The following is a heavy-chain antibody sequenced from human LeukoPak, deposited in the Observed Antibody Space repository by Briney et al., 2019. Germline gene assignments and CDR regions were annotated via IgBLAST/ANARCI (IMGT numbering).Heavy chain of an antibody. D-gene: IGHD3-22*01. J-gene: IGHJ4*02. CDR3: ARDTYYYDSSGYFLFDY. CDR2: MNPNSGNT. Sequence: ASVKVSCKASGYTFTSYDINWVRQATGQGLEWMGRMNPNSGNTGYAQKFQGRVTITRNTSISTAYMELSSLRSEDTAVYYCARDTYYYDSSGYFLFDYWGQGTLVTVSS. V-gene: IGHV1-8*03. CDR1: GYTFTSYD.